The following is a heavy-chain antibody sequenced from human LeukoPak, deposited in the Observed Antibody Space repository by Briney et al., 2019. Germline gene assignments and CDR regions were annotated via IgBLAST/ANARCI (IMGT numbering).Heavy chain of an antibody. CDR1: GYTFTGYH. CDR2: INPYSGDT. V-gene: IGHV1-2*06. D-gene: IGHD6-13*01. Sequence: ASVKVSCKASGYTFTGYHIHWVRQAPGQGLEWMGRINPYSGDTNFAQKFQGRVTMTRDTSITTAYMDLSSPTPDDTAVYFCARDQGSLTRSWYTGYWGQGTQVTVS. J-gene: IGHJ4*02. CDR3: ARDQGSLTRSWYTGY.